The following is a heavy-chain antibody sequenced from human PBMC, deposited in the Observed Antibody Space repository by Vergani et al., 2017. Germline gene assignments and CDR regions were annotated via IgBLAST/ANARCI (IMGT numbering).Heavy chain of an antibody. Sequence: EVQLVESGGGLVQPGRSLRLSCTASGFTFGDYAMSWFRQAPGKGLEWVGFIRSKAYGGTTEYAASVKGRFTISRDDSKSIAYLQMNSLKTEDTAVYYCAGGWDRLSEESPEDNDYWGQGTLVTVSS. CDR1: GFTFGDYA. CDR3: AGGWDRLSEESPEDNDY. D-gene: IGHD6-19*01. CDR2: IRSKAYGGTT. J-gene: IGHJ4*02. V-gene: IGHV3-49*03.